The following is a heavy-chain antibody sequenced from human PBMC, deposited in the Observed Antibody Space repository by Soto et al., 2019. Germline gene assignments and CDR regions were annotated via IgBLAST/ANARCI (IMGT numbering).Heavy chain of an antibody. V-gene: IGHV3-33*01. D-gene: IGHD5-18*01. CDR2: IWYDGSNK. Sequence: QVQLVESGGGVVQPGRSLRLSCAASGFTFSSYGMHWVRQAPGKGLEWVAVIWYDGSNKDYADSVKGRFTISRDNSKNTLYLQMNSLRAEDTAVYYCARDGFRDSYGLGYFDYWGQGTLVTVSS. J-gene: IGHJ4*02. CDR3: ARDGFRDSYGLGYFDY. CDR1: GFTFSSYG.